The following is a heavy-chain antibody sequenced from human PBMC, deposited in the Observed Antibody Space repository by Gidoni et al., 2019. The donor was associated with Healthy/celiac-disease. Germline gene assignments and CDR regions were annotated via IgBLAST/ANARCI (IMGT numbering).Heavy chain of an antibody. Sequence: EVQLVESGGGLVQPGGSRRLSCAASGFTFTGYWMSGVRQAQGKGLEWVANIKQDGSEKYYVDSVRGRFTISRDNAKNSLFLQMNSLRAEDTAVFYCARVLTTGHSLYYYYYAMDVWGQGTTVTVSS. J-gene: IGHJ6*02. D-gene: IGHD4-17*01. CDR2: IKQDGSEK. CDR1: GFTFTGYW. CDR3: ARVLTTGHSLYYYYYAMDV. V-gene: IGHV3-7*01.